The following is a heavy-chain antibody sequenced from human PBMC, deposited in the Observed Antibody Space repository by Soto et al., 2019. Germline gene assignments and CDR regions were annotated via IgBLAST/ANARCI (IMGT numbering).Heavy chain of an antibody. J-gene: IGHJ6*02. D-gene: IGHD3-10*01. CDR3: AKGLRRLLRTQYYYGLDV. CDR2: ISGSGGST. V-gene: IGHV3-23*01. CDR1: VFTFRPYA. Sequence: ACLKISCASSVFTFRPYARSWVLPSPGKGLWWVSSISGSGGSTHYADSVKGRCTVSRDNSKRALSLHMSSLREEDTATYYCAKGLRRLLRTQYYYGLDVWGRGTTVTVSS.